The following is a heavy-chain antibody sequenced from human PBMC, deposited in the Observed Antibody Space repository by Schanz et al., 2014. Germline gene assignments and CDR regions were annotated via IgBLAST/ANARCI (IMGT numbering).Heavy chain of an antibody. CDR3: ARDGGRDGYNLAFDV. V-gene: IGHV3-53*01. CDR1: GFTVNTNY. Sequence: VQLVESGGGVAQPGGSLRLSCAVSGFTVNTNYMSWVRQAPGKGLEWISSMYINSGSTQYADSVKGRFIISRDSSKNTLFLQMNSLRAEDTAVYFCARDGGRDGYNLAFDVWGQGTLVTVSS. CDR2: MYINSGST. D-gene: IGHD5-12*01. J-gene: IGHJ3*01.